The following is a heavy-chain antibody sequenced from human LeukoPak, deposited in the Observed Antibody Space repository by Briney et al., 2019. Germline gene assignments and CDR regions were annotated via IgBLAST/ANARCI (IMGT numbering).Heavy chain of an antibody. CDR1: GFTFSSYW. D-gene: IGHD3-10*02. V-gene: IGHV3-7*01. CDR2: INQDGSEK. CDR3: AELGITMIGGV. J-gene: IGHJ6*04. Sequence: PGGSLRLSCAASGFTFSSYWMSWVRQAPGKGLEWVANINQDGSEKYYGDSVKGRFTISRDNAKNSLYLEMNSLRAEDTAVYYCAELGITMIGGVWGKGTTVTISS.